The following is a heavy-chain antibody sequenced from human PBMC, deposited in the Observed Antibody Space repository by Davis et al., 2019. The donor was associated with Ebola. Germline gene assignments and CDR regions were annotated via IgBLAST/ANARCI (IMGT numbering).Heavy chain of an antibody. Sequence: MPSETLSLTCAVSGGSISSSYYWGWIRQPPGKGLEWIGSIYYGGSTYYNPSLKTRVTISVDTSKNQFSLKLSSVTAADTAVYYCARSPTPQLWFLFDFWGQGTLVTVSS. J-gene: IGHJ4*02. CDR1: GGSISSSYY. V-gene: IGHV4-39*01. D-gene: IGHD5-18*01. CDR3: ARSPTPQLWFLFDF. CDR2: IYYGGST.